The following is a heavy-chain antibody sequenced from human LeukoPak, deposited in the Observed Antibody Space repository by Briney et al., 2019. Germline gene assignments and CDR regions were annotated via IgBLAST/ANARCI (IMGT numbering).Heavy chain of an antibody. Sequence: GGSLRLSCAASGFTFSSYAMHWVRQAPGKGLEWVAFIRHDGSNKYYADSVKGRFTISRDNSKSTLYLQMNSLRAEDTAVYYCAKDLAAAATWGDYFDYWGQGTLVTVSS. J-gene: IGHJ4*02. CDR1: GFTFSSYA. CDR3: AKDLAAAATWGDYFDY. CDR2: IRHDGSNK. D-gene: IGHD6-13*01. V-gene: IGHV3-30*02.